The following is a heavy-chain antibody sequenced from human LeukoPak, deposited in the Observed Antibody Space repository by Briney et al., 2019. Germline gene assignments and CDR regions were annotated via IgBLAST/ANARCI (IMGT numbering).Heavy chain of an antibody. Sequence: GGSLRLSCVASGFTFSSSWMAWVRQAPGKGLQWVANINHDGSVKNYVGSVKGRFAISRDNAQNSFYLQMDSLETDDTAVYYCAKDSYSKGDYWGQGTLVTVSS. V-gene: IGHV3-7*01. CDR1: GFTFSSSW. J-gene: IGHJ4*02. CDR3: AKDSYSKGDY. CDR2: INHDGSVK. D-gene: IGHD4-11*01.